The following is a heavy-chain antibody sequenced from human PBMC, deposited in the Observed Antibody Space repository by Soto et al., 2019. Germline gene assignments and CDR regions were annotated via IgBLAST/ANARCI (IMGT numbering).Heavy chain of an antibody. CDR2: IYQSGST. CDR1: GGSISSSNW. CDR3: ASGGYSGSYYDYYYYGMDV. J-gene: IGHJ6*02. Sequence: QVQLQESGPGLVKPSGTLSLTCAVSGGSISSSNWWSLVRQPPGKGLEWVGEIYQSGSTNYNPTLKSRVTISVDKSENQFSLKLSSVTAADTAVYYCASGGYSGSYYDYYYYGMDVWGQGTTVTVSS. V-gene: IGHV4-4*02. D-gene: IGHD1-26*01.